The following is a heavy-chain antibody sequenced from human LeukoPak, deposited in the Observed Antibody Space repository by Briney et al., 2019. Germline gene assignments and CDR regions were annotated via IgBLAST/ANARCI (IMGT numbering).Heavy chain of an antibody. CDR2: ISSDGGNK. V-gene: IGHV3-30*18. Sequence: PGGSLRLSCAASGFTFSSYGMHWVRQAPGKGLEWVAVISSDGGNKYYADSVKGRFTISRDNSKNTLYLQMNSLTSDDTAVYYCAKVEGRDTVAGIGYYYDYSMDVWGKGTTVTVSS. CDR1: GFTFSSYG. J-gene: IGHJ6*03. D-gene: IGHD6-19*01. CDR3: AKVEGRDTVAGIGYYYDYSMDV.